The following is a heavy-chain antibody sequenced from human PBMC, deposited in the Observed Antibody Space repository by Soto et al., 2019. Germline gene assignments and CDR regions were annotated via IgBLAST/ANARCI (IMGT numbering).Heavy chain of an antibody. CDR3: ARGLYSSGWSQYYFDY. CDR2: IYSGRST. J-gene: IGHJ4*02. CDR1: GFTVSSNY. D-gene: IGHD6-19*01. V-gene: IGHV3-53*01. Sequence: EVQLVESGGGLIQPGGSLRLSCAASGFTVSSNYMSWVRQAPGKGLEWVSVIYSGRSTYYADSVKGRFTISRDNSKNTLYLQMNSLRAEDTAVYYCARGLYSSGWSQYYFDYWGQGTLVTVSS.